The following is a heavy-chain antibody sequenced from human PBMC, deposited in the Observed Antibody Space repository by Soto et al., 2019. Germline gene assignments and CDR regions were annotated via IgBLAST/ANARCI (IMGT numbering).Heavy chain of an antibody. Sequence: EVQLLESGGGLVQPGGSLRLSCAASGFTFSSYAMSWVRQAPGKGLEWVSAISGSGGSTYYADSVKGRFTISRDNSKNTLYLQMNSLRAEDTAVYYCAKVGDCSSTSCYYTGDDAFDIWGQGTMVTVSS. CDR1: GFTFSSYA. D-gene: IGHD2-2*01. J-gene: IGHJ3*02. CDR3: AKVGDCSSTSCYYTGDDAFDI. CDR2: ISGSGGST. V-gene: IGHV3-23*01.